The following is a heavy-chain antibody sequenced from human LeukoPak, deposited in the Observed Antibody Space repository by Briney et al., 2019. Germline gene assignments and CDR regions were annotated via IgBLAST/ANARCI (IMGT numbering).Heavy chain of an antibody. D-gene: IGHD6-13*01. Sequence: PSETLSLTCAVYGGSFSVHYWSWIRQPPGKGLEWIGEINHSGSTNYNPSLKSRVTISVDTSKNQFSLKLSSVTAADTAVYYCARVFAGIEYYFDYWGQGTLVTVSS. J-gene: IGHJ4*02. CDR1: GGSFSVHY. CDR2: INHSGST. V-gene: IGHV4-34*01. CDR3: ARVFAGIEYYFDY.